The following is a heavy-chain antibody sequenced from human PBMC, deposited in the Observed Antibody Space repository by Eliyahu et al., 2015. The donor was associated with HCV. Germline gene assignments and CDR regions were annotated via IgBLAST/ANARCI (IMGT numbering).Heavy chain of an antibody. Sequence: EVQLVESGGGLVQPGGSLRLSCAASGFTFSSYSMNWVRQAPGKGLEWVSYISSSSSTIYYADSVKGRFTISRDNAKNSLYLQMNSLRAEDTAVYYCARREDRFDYWGQGTLVTVSS. CDR3: ARREDRFDY. J-gene: IGHJ4*02. V-gene: IGHV3-48*01. D-gene: IGHD1-26*01. CDR1: GFTFSSYS. CDR2: ISSSSSTI.